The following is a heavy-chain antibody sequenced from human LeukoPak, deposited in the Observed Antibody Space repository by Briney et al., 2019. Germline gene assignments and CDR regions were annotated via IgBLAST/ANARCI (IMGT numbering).Heavy chain of an antibody. CDR3: VRRGDASSGWGDHDY. D-gene: IGHD6-19*01. CDR1: GFTFNRNA. V-gene: IGHV3-23*01. J-gene: IGHJ4*02. CDR2: IGGSGDKT. Sequence: GGSLRLSCAASGFTFNRNAISWVRQAPGKGLEWVSTIGGSGDKTFYADSVKGRCTISRDNSKNMLHLQMSSLTGEDTALYYCVRRGDASSGWGDHDYWGQGALVTVSS.